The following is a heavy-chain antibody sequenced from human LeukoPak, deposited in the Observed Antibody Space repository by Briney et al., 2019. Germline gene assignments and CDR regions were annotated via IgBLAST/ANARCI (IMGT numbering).Heavy chain of an antibody. J-gene: IGHJ4*02. CDR2: MSNSGST. Sequence: SETLSLTCTVSGGSISSYYWSWIRQPPGKGLEWIGYMSNSGSTNYNPSLKSRVTVSVDTSKNQFSLKLSSVIAADTAVYYCARSITGTRSKFDYWGQGTLVTVSS. CDR3: ARSITGTRSKFDY. D-gene: IGHD1/OR15-1a*01. V-gene: IGHV4-4*08. CDR1: GGSISSYY.